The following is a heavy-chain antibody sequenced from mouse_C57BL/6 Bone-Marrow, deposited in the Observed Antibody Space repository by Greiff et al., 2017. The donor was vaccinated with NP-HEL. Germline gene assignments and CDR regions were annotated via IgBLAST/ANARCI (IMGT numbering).Heavy chain of an antibody. CDR3: AKRGLITTVVAPFAY. Sequence: VQLQQPGTELVKPGASVKLSCKASGYTFTSYWMHWVKQRPGQGLEWIGNINPSNGGTNYNEKFKSKATLTVDKSSSTSYMQLSSLTSEDSAVYYCAKRGLITTVVAPFAYWGQGTLVTVSA. D-gene: IGHD1-1*01. CDR1: GYTFTSYW. CDR2: INPSNGGT. V-gene: IGHV1-53*01. J-gene: IGHJ3*01.